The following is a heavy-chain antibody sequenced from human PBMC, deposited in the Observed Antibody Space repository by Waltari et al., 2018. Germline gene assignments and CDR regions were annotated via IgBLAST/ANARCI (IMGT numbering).Heavy chain of an antibody. D-gene: IGHD3-3*01. CDR1: GYTFTSYY. J-gene: IGHJ6*02. V-gene: IGHV1-46*03. CDR3: ARDLILFTIFGVAYYYYGMDV. Sequence: QVQLVQSGAEVKKPGASVKVSCKASGYTFTSYYMHWVRQAPGQGLEWMGIINPSVGSTSYAQKFQGRVTMTRDTSTSTVYMELSSLRSEDTAVYYCARDLILFTIFGVAYYYYGMDVWGQGTTVTVSS. CDR2: INPSVGST.